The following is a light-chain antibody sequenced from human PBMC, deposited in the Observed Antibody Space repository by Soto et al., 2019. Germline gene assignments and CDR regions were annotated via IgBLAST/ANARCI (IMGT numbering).Light chain of an antibody. J-gene: IGLJ1*01. V-gene: IGLV2-14*01. CDR2: EVS. Sequence: QSALTQPASVSGSPGQSITISCTGTSSDVGGYNHVSWYQLHPGKAPKLMVYEVSNRPSGVSNRFSGSESGNTASLTISGLQAEDEADYYCSSYTSSTAYVFGTGTKVTVL. CDR1: SSDVGGYNH. CDR3: SSYTSSTAYV.